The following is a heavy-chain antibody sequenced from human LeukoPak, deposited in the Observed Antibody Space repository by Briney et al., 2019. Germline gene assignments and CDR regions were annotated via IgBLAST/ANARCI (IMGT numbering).Heavy chain of an antibody. J-gene: IGHJ4*02. CDR2: ISGSGGST. CDR3: ANGEWLSPVYFDY. Sequence: PGGSLRLSCAASGFTFSSYAMSWVRQAPGKGLEWVSAISGSGGSTYYADSVKGRFTISRDNSKNTLYLQMNSLRAEDTAVYYCANGEWLSPVYFDYWGQGTLVTVSS. CDR1: GFTFSSYA. V-gene: IGHV3-23*01. D-gene: IGHD3-3*01.